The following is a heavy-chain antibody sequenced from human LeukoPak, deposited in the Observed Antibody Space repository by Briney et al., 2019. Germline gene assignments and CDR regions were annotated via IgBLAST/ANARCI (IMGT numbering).Heavy chain of an antibody. CDR2: IYYSGST. Sequence: SETLSLTCTVSGGSISSYYWSWIRQPAGKGLEWIGYIYYSGSTNYNPSLKSRVTISVDTSKNQFSLKLSSVTAADTAVYYCARFGVGANLDDAFDIWGQGTMVTVSS. D-gene: IGHD1-26*01. CDR1: GGSISSYY. V-gene: IGHV4-59*01. J-gene: IGHJ3*02. CDR3: ARFGVGANLDDAFDI.